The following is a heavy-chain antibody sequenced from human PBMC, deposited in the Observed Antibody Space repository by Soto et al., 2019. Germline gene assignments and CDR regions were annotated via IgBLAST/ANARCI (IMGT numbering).Heavy chain of an antibody. CDR3: AKDTEYDFWNGSEFDY. V-gene: IGHV3-23*01. CDR1: GFGFSSCA. CDR2: LSGSSESS. J-gene: IGHJ4*02. D-gene: IGHD3-3*01. Sequence: EVQLLESGGGLVQPGGSLRLSCAASGFGFSSCAMIWVRQAPGRGLEWVSALSGSSESSYYADSVKGRFTISRDNSKNTLYLQMNSLRAEDTAVYYCAKDTEYDFWNGSEFDYWGQGTLVTVSS.